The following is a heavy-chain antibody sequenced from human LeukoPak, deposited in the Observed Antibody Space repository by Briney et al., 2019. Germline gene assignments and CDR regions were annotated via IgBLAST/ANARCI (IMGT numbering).Heavy chain of an antibody. V-gene: IGHV3-48*01. J-gene: IGHJ4*02. D-gene: IGHD4-17*01. CDR2: ISSSSRTI. CDR3: ARDYYGDYFHDY. Sequence: GGSLRLSCAASGFTFSSYSMNWVRQAPGKGLEWVSYISSSSRTIYYADSVKGRFTISRDNAKNSLYPQMNSLRADDTAVYYCARDYYGDYFHDYWGQGTLVTVSS. CDR1: GFTFSSYS.